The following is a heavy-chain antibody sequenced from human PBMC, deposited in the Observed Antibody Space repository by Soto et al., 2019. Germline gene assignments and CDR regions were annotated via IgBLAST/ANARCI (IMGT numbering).Heavy chain of an antibody. D-gene: IGHD4-4*01. Sequence: AASVKVSCKPSGYTFTGYYSHWVRQAPGQGLEWMGWINPNSGATNYALKFQGRVTMTRDTSISAAYMELNSLTSDDTAVYYCARSRITDYSIDYWGQGTLVTVSS. V-gene: IGHV1-2*02. CDR3: ARSRITDYSIDY. J-gene: IGHJ4*02. CDR1: GYTFTGYY. CDR2: INPNSGAT.